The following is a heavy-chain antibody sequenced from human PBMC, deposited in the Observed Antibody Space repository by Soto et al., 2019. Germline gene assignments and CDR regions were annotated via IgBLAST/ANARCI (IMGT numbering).Heavy chain of an antibody. CDR1: GFTFSSYG. CDR2: IWYDGSNK. CDR3: ARGQGGYYNWFDP. D-gene: IGHD5-18*01. V-gene: IGHV3-33*01. Sequence: QVQLVESGGGVVQPGRSLRLSCAASGFTFSSYGMHWVRQAPGKGLEWVAVIWYDGSNKYYADSVKGRFTIPRDNSKNTMYLQMNSLRAEDTAVYYCARGQGGYYNWFDPWGQGTLVTVSS. J-gene: IGHJ5*02.